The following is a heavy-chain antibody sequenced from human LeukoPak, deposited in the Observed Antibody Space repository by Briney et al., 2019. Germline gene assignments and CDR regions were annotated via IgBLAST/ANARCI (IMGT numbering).Heavy chain of an antibody. CDR1: GFTFSSYS. D-gene: IGHD2-2*02. V-gene: IGHV3-21*01. J-gene: IGHJ4*02. CDR2: ISSSSYI. Sequence: GGSLRLSCAASGFTFSSYSMNWVRQAPGKGLEWVSSISSSSYIYYADSVKGRFTISRDNAKNSLYLRMNSLRAEDTAVYYCASLTAYCSSTSCYRKFFDYWGQGTLVTVSS. CDR3: ASLTAYCSSTSCYRKFFDY.